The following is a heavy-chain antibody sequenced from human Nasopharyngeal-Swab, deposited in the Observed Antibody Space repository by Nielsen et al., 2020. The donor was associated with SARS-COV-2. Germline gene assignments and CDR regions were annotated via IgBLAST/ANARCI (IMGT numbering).Heavy chain of an antibody. Sequence: GGSLRLSCVASGFIFDNYWMSWVRQAPGKGLEWVANIKYDGSEKYYVDSVRGRFTISRDNSKNTVFLQMNSLRAEDTAVYYCARGGIGSEHWFDPWGQGTLVTVSS. CDR3: ARGGIGSEHWFDP. D-gene: IGHD3-10*01. CDR2: IKYDGSEK. V-gene: IGHV3-7*01. CDR1: GFIFDNYW. J-gene: IGHJ5*02.